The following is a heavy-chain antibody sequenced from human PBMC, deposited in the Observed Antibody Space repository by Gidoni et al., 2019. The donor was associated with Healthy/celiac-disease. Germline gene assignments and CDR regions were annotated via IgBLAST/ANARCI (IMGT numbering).Heavy chain of an antibody. Sequence: EVQLVESGGGLVKPGGSLRLSCAASGFTFSSYSMNWVRQAPGKGLEWVSSISSSSSYIYYADSVKGRFTISRDNAKNSLYLQMNSLRAEDTAVYYCARGGESIAAPIRGFDYWGQGTLVTVSS. CDR2: ISSSSSYI. V-gene: IGHV3-21*01. CDR3: ARGGESIAAPIRGFDY. CDR1: GFTFSSYS. D-gene: IGHD6-6*01. J-gene: IGHJ4*02.